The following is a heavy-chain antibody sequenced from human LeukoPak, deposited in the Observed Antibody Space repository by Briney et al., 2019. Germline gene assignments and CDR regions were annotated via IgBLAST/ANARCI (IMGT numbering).Heavy chain of an antibody. Sequence: GGSLRLSSAASGFTFSSYWTHWVRQAPEKGLVWVSRVSGEGSSTTYADSVRGRFTISGDNAKNTLYLQVNSLRADATAVYYCARETPFDYGGPGTGAPVSS. CDR1: GFTFSSYW. CDR2: VSGEGSST. J-gene: IGHJ4*02. CDR3: ARETPFDY. V-gene: IGHV3-74*01. D-gene: IGHD2-15*01.